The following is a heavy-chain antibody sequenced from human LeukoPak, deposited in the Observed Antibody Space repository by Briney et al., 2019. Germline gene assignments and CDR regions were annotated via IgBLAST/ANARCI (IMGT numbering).Heavy chain of an antibody. CDR3: ARDGAYSSSWYGGYYFYYYMDV. Sequence: GGSLRLSCAASGFTFSSYSMNWVRQAPGKGLEWVSSISSSSSYIYYADSVKGRFTISRDNAKNSLYLQMNSLRAEDTAVYYCARDGAYSSSWYGGYYFYYYMDVWGKGTTVTISS. J-gene: IGHJ6*03. V-gene: IGHV3-21*01. D-gene: IGHD6-13*01. CDR1: GFTFSSYS. CDR2: ISSSSSYI.